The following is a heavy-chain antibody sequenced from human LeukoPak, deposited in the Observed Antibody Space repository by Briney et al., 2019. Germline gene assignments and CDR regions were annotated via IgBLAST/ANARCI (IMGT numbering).Heavy chain of an antibody. V-gene: IGHV3-7*03. D-gene: IGHD6-19*01. CDR1: RFTFSSYW. J-gene: IGHJ4*02. CDR3: ARVSPVVIVVEVAGTGSYFDY. CDR2: IKQDGSGK. Sequence: GGSLRLSCAASRFTFSSYWMSWVRQAPGKGLEWVANIKQDGSGKYYVDSVKGRFTISRDNAKNSLYLQMNSLRAEDTAVYYCARVSPVVIVVEVAGTGSYFDYWGQGTLVTVSS.